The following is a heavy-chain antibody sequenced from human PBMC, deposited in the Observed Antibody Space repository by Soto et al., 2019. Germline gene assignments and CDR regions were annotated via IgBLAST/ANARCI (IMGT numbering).Heavy chain of an antibody. V-gene: IGHV4-59*12. J-gene: IGHJ6*02. CDR2: NLYSGST. CDR3: AKYSGYYYGMDV. D-gene: IGHD2-21*01. Sequence: WTWIRQTPGKGLEWIGYNLYSGSTSYNPSLQSRVTISVDTSKNQFSLKLTAVPAADTALYYCAKYSGYYYGMDVWGQGTTVTVSS.